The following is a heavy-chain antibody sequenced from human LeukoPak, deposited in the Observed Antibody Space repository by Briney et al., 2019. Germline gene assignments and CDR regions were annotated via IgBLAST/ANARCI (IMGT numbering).Heavy chain of an antibody. Sequence: GGSLRLSCAASGFPFSDYAMTWVRQAPGKGLEWVSAISNRGDNTYYPDSVKGRFTISRDNSKNTLYLQMNRLKASDTAMYYCARTDSSIAVAGLDYWGQGTLVTVSS. CDR2: ISNRGDNT. CDR1: GFPFSDYA. J-gene: IGHJ4*02. D-gene: IGHD6-19*01. V-gene: IGHV3-23*01. CDR3: ARTDSSIAVAGLDY.